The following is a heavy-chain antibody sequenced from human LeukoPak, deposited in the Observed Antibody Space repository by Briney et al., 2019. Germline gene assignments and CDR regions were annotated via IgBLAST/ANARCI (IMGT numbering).Heavy chain of an antibody. Sequence: SETLSLTCTVSGGSISSGGYYWGWIRQPPGEGLEWIGSIYYSGSTYYNPSLKSRVTISVDTSKNQFSLKLSSVTAADTAVYYCARSRGAYGAYCSGGSCYPNGGHWFDPWGQGTLITVSS. V-gene: IGHV4-39*01. D-gene: IGHD2-15*01. CDR2: IYYSGST. CDR3: ARSRGAYGAYCSGGSCYPNGGHWFDP. CDR1: GGSISSGGYY. J-gene: IGHJ5*02.